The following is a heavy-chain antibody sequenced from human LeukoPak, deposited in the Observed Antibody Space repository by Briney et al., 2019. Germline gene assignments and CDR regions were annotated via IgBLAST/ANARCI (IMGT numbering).Heavy chain of an antibody. CDR2: IYSGGST. CDR3: ARGGRATRTLHY. CDR1: GFTVSSNY. V-gene: IGHV3-53*01. J-gene: IGHJ4*02. Sequence: GGSLRLSCAASGFTVSSNYMSWVRQAPAKGQEWVSLIYSGGSTYYADSVKGRFTISRDNSKNTLYLQMNKPRAEDTAVYYCARGGRATRTLHYWGQGTLVTVSS. D-gene: IGHD5-12*01.